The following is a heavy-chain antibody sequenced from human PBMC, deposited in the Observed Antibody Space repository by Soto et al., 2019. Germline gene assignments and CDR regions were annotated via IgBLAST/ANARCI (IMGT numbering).Heavy chain of an antibody. CDR2: IYSGGTT. CDR3: ARGLDFWSGYYDQYYYGLEV. CDR1: GFSVSNNY. V-gene: IGHV3-53*01. Sequence: GGSLRLSCAASGFSVSNNYMNWVRQAPGKGLEWVSLIYSGGTTHYADSVKGRFTISRDNSKNTLYFQMNSLRAEDTAVYYCARGLDFWSGYYDQYYYGLEVWGQGTTVTVSS. D-gene: IGHD3-3*01. J-gene: IGHJ6*02.